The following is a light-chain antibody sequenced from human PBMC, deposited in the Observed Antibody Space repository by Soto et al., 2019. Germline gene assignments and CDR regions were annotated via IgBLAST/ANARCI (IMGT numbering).Light chain of an antibody. CDR2: GAS. CDR3: LQDRNYPRT. V-gene: IGKV1-6*01. Sequence: AIQMTQSPSSLSASVGDRVTITCRASQDIGSELGWYQQRPGKAPKALIYGASNLQGGVPSSFSGSGFGTDFTLTISSLQPEDFATYYCLQDRNYPRTFGQGTNVESK. CDR1: QDIGSE. J-gene: IGKJ1*01.